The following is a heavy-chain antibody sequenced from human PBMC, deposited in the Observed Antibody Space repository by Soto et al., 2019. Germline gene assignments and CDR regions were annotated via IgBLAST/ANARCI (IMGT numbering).Heavy chain of an antibody. J-gene: IGHJ6*02. V-gene: IGHV3-21*06. CDR2: ISSGSSHI. D-gene: IGHD3-10*01. Sequence: EVQLVESGGGLVKPGGSLRLSCAASGFTFSRYSMNWVRQAPGKGLEWVSSISSGSSHIYYADSVKGRVTISRDNAKNSRSLQKHSLRSEDTAVYYCARSSGGSGKLWNCSGMDVWGRGPTVTVSS. CDR1: GFTFSRYS. CDR3: ARSSGGSGKLWNCSGMDV.